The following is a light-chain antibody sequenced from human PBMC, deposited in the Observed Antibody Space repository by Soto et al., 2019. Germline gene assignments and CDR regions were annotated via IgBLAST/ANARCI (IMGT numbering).Light chain of an antibody. J-gene: IGKJ5*01. CDR1: QSVSSSY. Sequence: EIVLTQSPGTLSLSPGERSTLSCRASQSVSSSYLAWYQQKPGQAPRLLIYGASSRATGIPDRFSGSGSGTDFTLTISSLEPEDFAVYYCQQRSNGITFGQGTRLEI. CDR3: QQRSNGIT. CDR2: GAS. V-gene: IGKV3D-20*02.